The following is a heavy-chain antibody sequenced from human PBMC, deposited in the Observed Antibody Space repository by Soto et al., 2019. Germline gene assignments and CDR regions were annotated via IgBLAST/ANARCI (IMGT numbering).Heavy chain of an antibody. V-gene: IGHV4-39*02. J-gene: IGHJ4*02. Sequence: SETLSLTCTVSGGSISSSSYYWGWIRQPPGKGLEWIGSIYYSGSTYYNPSLKSRVTISVDTSKNQFSLKLSSVTAADTAVYYCARDREEGSSWYWGVLGVYFDYWGQGTLVTVSS. CDR2: IYYSGST. CDR3: ARDREEGSSWYWGVLGVYFDY. D-gene: IGHD6-13*01. CDR1: GGSISSSSYY.